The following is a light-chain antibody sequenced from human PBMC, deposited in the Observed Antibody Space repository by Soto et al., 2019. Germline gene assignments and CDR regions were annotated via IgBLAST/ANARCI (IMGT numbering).Light chain of an antibody. CDR2: GAS. J-gene: IGKJ3*01. CDR1: QSVSSSY. CDR3: QQYGSSPLT. V-gene: IGKV3-20*01. Sequence: EIVLTQSPGTLSLSPGERATLSCRASQSVSSSYLAWYQQKPGQAPRLLIYGASSRATGIPDRFSGSGSGTDFTLTISRLEPADFAMYYCQQYGSSPLTFGPGTKVDIK.